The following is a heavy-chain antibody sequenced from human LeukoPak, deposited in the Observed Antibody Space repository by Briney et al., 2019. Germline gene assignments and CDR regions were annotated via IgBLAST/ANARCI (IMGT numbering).Heavy chain of an antibody. CDR2: ISGSGRGDST. D-gene: IGHD3-9*01. J-gene: IGHJ4*02. Sequence: GGSLRLSCAASGFTFKNYAMSWVRQAPGKGLEWVSAISGSGRGDSTYYAASVKGRFTISRDNSKNTLYLQMNSLRAEDTAVYYCARDSALGRYPPWAGNDYWGQGTLVTVSS. V-gene: IGHV3-23*01. CDR1: GFTFKNYA. CDR3: ARDSALGRYPPWAGNDY.